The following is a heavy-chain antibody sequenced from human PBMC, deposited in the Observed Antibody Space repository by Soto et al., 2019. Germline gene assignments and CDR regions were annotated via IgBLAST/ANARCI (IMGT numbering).Heavy chain of an antibody. V-gene: IGHV4-59*11. CDR1: GGSISGHY. Sequence: QVQLQESGPGLMKPSETLSLTCTVSGGSISGHYWTWIRQSPGQGLEWIGYIFYSGSTNYNPSLKSRVTISVDTSKNQFSLKLSSVTAADTAVYYCARLGSSGWSPDYRGPGTLVTVSS. CDR3: ARLGSSGWSPDY. CDR2: IFYSGST. J-gene: IGHJ4*02. D-gene: IGHD6-19*01.